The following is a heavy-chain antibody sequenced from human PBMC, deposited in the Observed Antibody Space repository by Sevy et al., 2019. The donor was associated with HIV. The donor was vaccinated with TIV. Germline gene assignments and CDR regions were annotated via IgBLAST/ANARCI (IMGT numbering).Heavy chain of an antibody. CDR3: TTMEYFYDSSTYLGGDY. J-gene: IGHJ4*02. CDR1: GYTLTELS. D-gene: IGHD3-22*01. CDR2: FDPEDGET. V-gene: IGHV1-24*01. Sequence: ASVKVSCKVSGYTLTELSMHWVRQAPGKELEWMGGFDPEDGETIYAQKFQGRVTMNEDTSTDKAYMELSSLKSEDTAVYYCTTMEYFYDSSTYLGGDYWGQGTLVTVSS.